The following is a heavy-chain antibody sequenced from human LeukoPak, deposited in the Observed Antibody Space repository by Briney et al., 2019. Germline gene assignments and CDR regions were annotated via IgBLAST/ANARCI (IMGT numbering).Heavy chain of an antibody. J-gene: IGHJ4*02. V-gene: IGHV1-69*13. CDR1: GGTFSSYA. CDR2: IIPIFGTA. CDR3: ASTRPRRDGYNYLTQYYFDY. Sequence: ASVKVSCKASGGTFSSYAISWVRQAPGQGLEWMGGIIPIFGTANYAQKFQGRVTIIAAESTSTAYMELSSLSSEATAVYYCASTRPRRDGYNYLTQYYFDYWGQGTLVTVSS. D-gene: IGHD5-24*01.